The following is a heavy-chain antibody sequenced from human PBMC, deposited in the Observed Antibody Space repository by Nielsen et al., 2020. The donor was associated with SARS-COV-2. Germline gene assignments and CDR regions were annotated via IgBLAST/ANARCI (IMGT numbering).Heavy chain of an antibody. CDR3: ARDPGSVLTITASGLDY. CDR2: ISWNSGSI. J-gene: IGHJ4*02. CDR1: GFTFDDYA. V-gene: IGHV3-9*01. Sequence: LKISCAASGFTFDDYAMHWVRQAPGKGLEWVSGISWNSGSIGYADSVKGRFTISRDNAKNSLYLQMNSLRAEDTALYHCARDPGSVLTITASGLDYWGQGTLVTVSS. D-gene: IGHD3-9*01.